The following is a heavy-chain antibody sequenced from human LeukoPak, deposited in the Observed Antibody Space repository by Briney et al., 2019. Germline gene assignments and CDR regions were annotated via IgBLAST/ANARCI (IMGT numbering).Heavy chain of an antibody. V-gene: IGHV3-53*01. Sequence: GGSLRLSCAASGFTVSSNYMSWVRQAPGKGLEWVSVIYSGGSTYYADSVKGRFTISRDNAKNSLFLQMNSLRAEDTAVYYCARLPAYCSSTSCYYDYWGQGTLVTVSS. J-gene: IGHJ4*02. D-gene: IGHD2-2*01. CDR2: IYSGGST. CDR3: ARLPAYCSSTSCYYDY. CDR1: GFTVSSNY.